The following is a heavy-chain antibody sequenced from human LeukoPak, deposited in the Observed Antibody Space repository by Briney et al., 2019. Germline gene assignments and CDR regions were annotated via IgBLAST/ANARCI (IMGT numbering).Heavy chain of an antibody. CDR1: GYTFTSYA. J-gene: IGHJ5*02. V-gene: IGHV1-3*01. Sequence: ASVKVSRKASGYTFTSYAMHWVRQAPGQRLEWMGWINAGNGNTKYSQKFQGRVTITRDTSASTAYMELSSLRSEDTAVYYCARDCCDRVTAWFDPWGQGTLVTVSS. CDR3: ARDCCDRVTAWFDP. D-gene: IGHD2-21*01. CDR2: INAGNGNT.